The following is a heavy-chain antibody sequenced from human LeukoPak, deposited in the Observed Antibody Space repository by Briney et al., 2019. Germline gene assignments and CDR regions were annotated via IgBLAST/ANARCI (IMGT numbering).Heavy chain of an antibody. J-gene: IGHJ4*02. CDR2: IYYSVST. CDR1: GGSISSYY. CDR3: ARHPAAGLRVDL. D-gene: IGHD4-17*01. V-gene: IGHV4-59*08. Sequence: SETLSLTCTVSGGSISSYYWSWIRQPPGKGLEWIGYIYYSVSTNYNPSLKGRVTISVDTSKNQFSLKLSSVTAADTPVYYCARHPAAGLRVDLWGQGTLVTVSS.